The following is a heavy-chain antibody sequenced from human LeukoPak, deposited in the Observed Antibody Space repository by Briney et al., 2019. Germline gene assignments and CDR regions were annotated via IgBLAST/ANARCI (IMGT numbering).Heavy chain of an antibody. V-gene: IGHV4-61*08. CDR3: ARWPCTRTTCYYLGY. Sequence: SEALSLTCDVSGGSVINDVYYWGWIRQSPGRGLEYIGHIYSSGRTDYNPSLQSRVTISVDTSRNQFSLWLNSVTAADTAVYFCARWPCTRTTCYYLGYWGQGTLVTVSS. CDR1: GGSVINDVYY. CDR2: IYSSGRT. J-gene: IGHJ4*02. D-gene: IGHD2-2*01.